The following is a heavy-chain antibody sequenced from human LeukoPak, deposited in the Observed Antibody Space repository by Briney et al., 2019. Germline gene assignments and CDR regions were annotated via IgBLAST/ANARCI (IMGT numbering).Heavy chain of an antibody. Sequence: GGSLRLSCAASGFTFSSYWMHWVRQAPGKGLVWVSRINSDGSSTSYADSVKGRFTISRDNAKNTLYLQMNSLRAEDTAVYYCARAGSFISLWFGEHYGMDVWGQGTTVTVSS. V-gene: IGHV3-74*01. J-gene: IGHJ6*02. CDR3: ARAGSFISLWFGEHYGMDV. CDR1: GFTFSSYW. CDR2: INSDGSST. D-gene: IGHD3-10*01.